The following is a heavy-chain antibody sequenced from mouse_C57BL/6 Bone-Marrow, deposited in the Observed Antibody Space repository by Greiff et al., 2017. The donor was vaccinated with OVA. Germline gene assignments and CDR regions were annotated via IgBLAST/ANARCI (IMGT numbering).Heavy chain of an antibody. J-gene: IGHJ4*01. D-gene: IGHD1-1*01. CDR3: ATNYYGSTYYYAMDD. CDR2: IYPGDGDT. CDR1: GYAFSSSW. Sequence: QVQLQQSGPELVKPGASVKISCKASGYAFSSSWMNWVKQRPGKGLEWIGRIYPGDGDTNYNGKFKGKATLTADKSSSTAYMQLSSLTSEDSAVYFCATNYYGSTYYYAMDDWGQGTSVTVSS. V-gene: IGHV1-82*01.